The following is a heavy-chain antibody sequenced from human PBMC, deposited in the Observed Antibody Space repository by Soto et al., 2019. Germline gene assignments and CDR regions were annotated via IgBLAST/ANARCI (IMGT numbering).Heavy chain of an antibody. Sequence: QVQLQQWGAGLLKPSETLSLTCAVYGGSFSGYYWSWIRQPPGKGLEWLGEINHSGSTNYNPALKSRVTISGDTSKNQFSLKLSSVTAADPAVYYWASRRGGAHGDDYYYGMDVWGQGTTVTVSS. CDR2: INHSGST. CDR1: GGSFSGYY. CDR3: ASRRGGAHGDDYYYGMDV. J-gene: IGHJ6*02. V-gene: IGHV4-34*01. D-gene: IGHD3-10*01.